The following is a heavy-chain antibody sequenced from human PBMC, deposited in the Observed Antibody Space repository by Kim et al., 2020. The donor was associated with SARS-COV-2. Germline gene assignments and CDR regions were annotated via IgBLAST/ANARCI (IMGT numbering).Heavy chain of an antibody. J-gene: IGHJ4*02. V-gene: IGHV3-15*01. CDR3: TTDHTVTTPGGY. D-gene: IGHD4-17*01. Sequence: DYAAPVKGRFTISRNDSKNALYLQMNSLKTEDTAVYYCTTDHTVTTPGGYWGQGTLVTVSS.